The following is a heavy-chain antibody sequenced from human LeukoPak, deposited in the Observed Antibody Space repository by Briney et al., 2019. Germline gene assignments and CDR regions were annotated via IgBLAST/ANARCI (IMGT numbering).Heavy chain of an antibody. CDR2: IYYTGST. CDR3: ARGSGTYYYDSGGYLNWFDP. CDR1: GGSISSRTYN. Sequence: SETLSLTCSVSGGSISSRTYNWGWIRQPPGKGLEWIGGIYYTGSTYYNPSLKSRVTISVDTSKNQFSLRLNSVTAADTAVYYCARGSGTYYYDSGGYLNWFDPWGQGILVTVSS. V-gene: IGHV4-39*01. D-gene: IGHD3-22*01. J-gene: IGHJ5*02.